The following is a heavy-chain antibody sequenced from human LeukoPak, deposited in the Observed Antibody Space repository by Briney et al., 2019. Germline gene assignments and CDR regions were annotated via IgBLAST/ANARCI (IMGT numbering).Heavy chain of an antibody. CDR2: ITGSGTNT. V-gene: IGHV3-23*01. CDR1: GFTFSNYA. CDR3: VIWGDYDVLTGYYVPDY. J-gene: IGHJ4*02. Sequence: PGGFLRLSCVASGFTFSNYAMSWVRQAPGKGLEWVSAITGSGTNTYYADSMKGRFTISRDNSKNTVLLQMNSLRHEDTAIYYCVIWGDYDVLTGYYVPDYWGQGTLVTVSS. D-gene: IGHD3-9*01.